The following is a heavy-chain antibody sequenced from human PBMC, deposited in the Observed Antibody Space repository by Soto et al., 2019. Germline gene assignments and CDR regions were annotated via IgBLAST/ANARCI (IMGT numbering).Heavy chain of an antibody. CDR2: IHSYGST. Sequence: QVQLQESGPGLVKPSGTLSLTCAVSGGSVSSDRWWTWVRQAPGKGLEWIGEIHSYGSTNYNPSLKSRVTIVVDKFKNQFSVTLTSVTAADTAVYFCAGQWLAGYGEFDPWGQGTLVTVSS. J-gene: IGHJ5*02. CDR3: AGQWLAGYGEFDP. CDR1: GGSVSSDRW. V-gene: IGHV4-4*02. D-gene: IGHD6-19*01.